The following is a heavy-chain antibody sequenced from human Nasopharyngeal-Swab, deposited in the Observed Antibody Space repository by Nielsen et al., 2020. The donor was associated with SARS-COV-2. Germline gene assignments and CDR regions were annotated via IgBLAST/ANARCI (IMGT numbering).Heavy chain of an antibody. CDR2: ISYDGSNK. D-gene: IGHD1-1*01. V-gene: IGHV3-30*18. CDR3: AKDTGYPDY. J-gene: IGHJ4*02. Sequence: GESLKISCAASGFTFSSYCMHWVRQAPGKGLEWVAVISYDGSNKYYADSVKGRFTTSRDNSKNTLYLQMNSLRAEDTAVYYCAKDTGYPDYWGQGTLVTVAS. CDR1: GFTFSSYC.